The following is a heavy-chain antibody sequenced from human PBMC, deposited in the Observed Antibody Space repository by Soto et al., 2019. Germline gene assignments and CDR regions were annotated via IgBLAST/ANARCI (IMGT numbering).Heavy chain of an antibody. CDR2: VSAYNGDT. CDR3: ARDPSNSSGYYQFFDF. J-gene: IGHJ4*02. V-gene: IGHV1-18*01. Sequence: QVLLVQSGSEVKKPGASVKVSCKASGYTFTNHGISWVRQAPGQGLEWVGWVSAYNGDTKYAQNFQGRVTMTTDTSTTTAYMELRSLRSDDTALYYCARDPSNSSGYYQFFDFWGQGTLVTVSS. D-gene: IGHD3-22*01. CDR1: GYTFTNHG.